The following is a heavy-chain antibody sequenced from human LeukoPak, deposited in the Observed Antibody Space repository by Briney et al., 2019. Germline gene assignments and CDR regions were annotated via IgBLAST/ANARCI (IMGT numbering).Heavy chain of an antibody. J-gene: IGHJ4*02. V-gene: IGHV3-48*04. CDR3: ARAAPYYYDSTGYYFPFDY. CDR2: IGTNISTT. D-gene: IGHD3-22*01. CDR1: GFSFTTYS. Sequence: QAGGSLRLSCAASGFSFTTYSMSWVRQAPGKGLEWISYIGTNISTTDYADSVKGRFTLSRDNAKNSLYLQMNSLRAEDTAVYYCARAAPYYYDSTGYYFPFDYWGQGTLVTVSS.